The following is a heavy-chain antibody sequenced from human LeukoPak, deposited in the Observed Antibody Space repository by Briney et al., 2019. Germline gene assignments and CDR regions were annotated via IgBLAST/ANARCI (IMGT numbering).Heavy chain of an antibody. CDR1: GGTFSSYA. CDR3: ARDTFDWLPTNWFDP. CDR2: IIPIFGTA. D-gene: IGHD3-9*01. J-gene: IGHJ5*02. Sequence: SVKVSCKASGGTFSSYAISWVRQAPGQGLEWMGGIIPIFGTANYAQKFQGRATITADESTSTAYMELSSLRSEDTAVYYCARDTFDWLPTNWFDPWGQGTLVTVSS. V-gene: IGHV1-69*13.